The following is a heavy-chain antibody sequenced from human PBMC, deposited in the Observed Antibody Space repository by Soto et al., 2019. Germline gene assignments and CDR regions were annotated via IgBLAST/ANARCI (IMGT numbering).Heavy chain of an antibody. CDR3: ARVHYYDSSGYYYSPLGYYYYGMDV. Sequence: QVQLQESGPGLVKPSQTLSLTCTVSGDSISSGNYYWSWIRQPPGKGLEWIGYIYYSGNTNYNPSLKSRVTISVDTSKNQFSLKLSSVTAADTAVYYCARVHYYDSSGYYYSPLGYYYYGMDVWGQGTTVTVSS. CDR2: IYYSGNT. CDR1: GDSISSGNYY. J-gene: IGHJ6*02. D-gene: IGHD3-22*01. V-gene: IGHV4-30-4*01.